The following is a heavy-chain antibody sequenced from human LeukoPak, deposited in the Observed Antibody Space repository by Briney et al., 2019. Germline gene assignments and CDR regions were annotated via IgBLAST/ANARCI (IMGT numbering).Heavy chain of an antibody. J-gene: IGHJ3*02. V-gene: IGHV1-69*04. D-gene: IGHD3-9*01. CDR2: IIPMLGIA. CDR1: GGTFSSYA. Sequence: SVKVSCKASGGTFSSYAISWVPQAPGQGLGWMGRIIPMLGIANYTQKFQGRVTITADKSTSTASMELSSLRSEDTAVYYCASGKRLRYFDWLSRTTDAFDIWGQGTMVTVSS. CDR3: ASGKRLRYFDWLSRTTDAFDI.